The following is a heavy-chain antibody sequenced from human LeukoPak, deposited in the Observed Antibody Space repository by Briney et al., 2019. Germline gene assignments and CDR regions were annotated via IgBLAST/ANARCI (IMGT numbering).Heavy chain of an antibody. V-gene: IGHV1-8*01. J-gene: IGHJ6*03. Sequence: ASVKVSCKTSGYTFTSYDINWVRQATGQGLEWMGWMNPNSGSTSYAQKFQGRVTMTRDMSTSTVYMELSSLRSEDTAVYYCARDSRYGGNLNYYYYYYMDVWGKGTTVTVSS. CDR2: MNPNSGST. D-gene: IGHD4-23*01. CDR1: GYTFTSYD. CDR3: ARDSRYGGNLNYYYYYYMDV.